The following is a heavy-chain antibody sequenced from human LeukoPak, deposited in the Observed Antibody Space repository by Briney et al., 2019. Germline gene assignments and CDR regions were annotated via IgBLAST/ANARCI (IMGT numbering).Heavy chain of an antibody. V-gene: IGHV4-31*03. D-gene: IGHD6-6*01. CDR3: GSLATPGLYFDY. Sequence: SETLSLTCTVSGGSLSSGIHYWNWIRQHPGKGLEWIGHIHHSGSTFYNPSLKSRLTISVDTSKNQFSLKLSSVTAADTAVYYCGSLATPGLYFDYWGQGTLVTVSS. CDR2: IHHSGST. J-gene: IGHJ4*02. CDR1: GGSLSSGIHY.